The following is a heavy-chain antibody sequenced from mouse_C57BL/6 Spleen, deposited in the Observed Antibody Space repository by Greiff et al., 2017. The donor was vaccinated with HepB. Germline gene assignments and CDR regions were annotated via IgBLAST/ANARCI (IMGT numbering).Heavy chain of an antibody. Sequence: EVKLVESGPELVKPGASVKISCKASGYTFTDYYMNWVKQSHGKSLEWIGDINPNNGGTSYNQKFKGKATLTVDKSSSTAYMELRSLTSEDSAVYYCARWPPYGNYEGYSMDYWGQGTSVTVSS. D-gene: IGHD2-1*01. J-gene: IGHJ4*01. CDR1: GYTFTDYY. CDR3: ARWPPYGNYEGYSMDY. V-gene: IGHV1-26*01. CDR2: INPNNGGT.